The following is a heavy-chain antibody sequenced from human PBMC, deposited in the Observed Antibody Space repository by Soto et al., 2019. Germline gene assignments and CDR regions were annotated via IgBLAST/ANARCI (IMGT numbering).Heavy chain of an antibody. V-gene: IGHV3-33*01. CDR2: IWYDGSNK. CDR1: GFTFSSYG. D-gene: IGHD7-27*01. Sequence: GGSLRLSCAASGFTFSSYGMHWVRQAPGKGLEWVAVIWYDGSNKYYADSVKGRFTISRDNSKNTLYLQMNSLRAEDTAVYYCARAVGKVSFFDYWGQGTLVTVSS. J-gene: IGHJ4*02. CDR3: ARAVGKVSFFDY.